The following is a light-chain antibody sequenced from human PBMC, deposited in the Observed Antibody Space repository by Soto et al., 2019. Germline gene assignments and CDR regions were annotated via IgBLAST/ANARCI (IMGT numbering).Light chain of an antibody. V-gene: IGKV3-11*01. CDR3: QQRYNRPPLT. CDR2: DAS. CDR1: QSVVNF. J-gene: IGKJ4*01. Sequence: EVVLTQSPATLSLSPGERATLSCRASQSVVNFLAWYQQKPGQALRLLIYDASNRAAGIPARFSGSGYGTVSTLTISSLEPEDFAVYYCQQRYNRPPLTFGGGTKVEI.